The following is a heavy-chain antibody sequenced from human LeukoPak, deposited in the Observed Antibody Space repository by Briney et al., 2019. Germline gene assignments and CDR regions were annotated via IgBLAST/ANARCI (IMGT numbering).Heavy chain of an antibody. CDR1: GYTFTGYY. CDR2: IIPIFGTA. J-gene: IGHJ5*02. D-gene: IGHD4-17*01. Sequence: ASVKVSCKASGYTFTGYYIHWVRQAPGQGLEWMGGIIPIFGTANYAQKFQGRVTITADESTSTAYMELSSLRSEDTAVYYCARDRTTVTTTNWFDPWGQGTLVTVSS. V-gene: IGHV1-69*13. CDR3: ARDRTTVTTTNWFDP.